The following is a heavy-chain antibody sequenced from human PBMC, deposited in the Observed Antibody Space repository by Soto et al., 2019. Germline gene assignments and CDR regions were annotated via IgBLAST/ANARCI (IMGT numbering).Heavy chain of an antibody. V-gene: IGHV4-34*01. CDR1: GGSFSGYY. Sequence: PSETLSLTCTVYGGSFSGYYWSWIRQAPGKGLEWIGEINHSGSTNYNPSLKSRVTISIDTSKNQFSLKLTSVTAADTAVYYCARPWVYWGQGTLVTVS. CDR2: INHSGST. J-gene: IGHJ4*02. CDR3: ARPWVY.